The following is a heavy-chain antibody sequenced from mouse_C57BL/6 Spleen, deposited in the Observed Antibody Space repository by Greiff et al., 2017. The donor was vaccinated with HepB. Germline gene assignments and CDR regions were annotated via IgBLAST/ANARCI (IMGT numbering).Heavy chain of an antibody. CDR1: GYAFTNYL. CDR2: INPGSGGT. J-gene: IGHJ2*01. Sequence: QVQLQQSGAELVRPGTSVKVSCKASGYAFTNYLIEWVKQRPGQGLEWIGVINPGSGGTNYNEKFKGKATLTADKSSSTAYMQLSSLTSEDSAVYFCARREDYDVKDCWGQGTTLTVSS. CDR3: ARREDYDVKDC. V-gene: IGHV1-54*01. D-gene: IGHD2-4*01.